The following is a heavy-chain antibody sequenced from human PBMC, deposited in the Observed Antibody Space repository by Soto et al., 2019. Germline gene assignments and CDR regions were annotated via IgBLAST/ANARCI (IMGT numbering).Heavy chain of an antibody. CDR3: ARDRIVVVVAATQDYYYGMGV. CDR1: GGSISSGGYY. D-gene: IGHD2-15*01. V-gene: IGHV4-31*03. Sequence: LSLTCTVSGGSISSGGYYWSWIRQHPGKGLEWIGYIYYSGSTYYNPSLKSRVTISVDTSKNQFSLKLSSVTAADTAVYYCARDRIVVVVAATQDYYYGMGVWGQGTTVNVS. J-gene: IGHJ6*02. CDR2: IYYSGST.